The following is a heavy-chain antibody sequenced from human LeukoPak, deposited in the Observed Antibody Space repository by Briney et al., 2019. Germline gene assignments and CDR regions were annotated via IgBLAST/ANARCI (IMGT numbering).Heavy chain of an antibody. D-gene: IGHD2-15*01. CDR2: INHSGST. Sequence: PSETLSLTCAVYGGSFSGYYWSWIRQPPGKGLEWIGEINHSGSTNYNPSLKSRVTISVDTSKNQFSLKLSSVTAADTAVYYCARGYPLCSGGSCYYSNWFDPWGQEPWSPSPQ. J-gene: IGHJ5*02. V-gene: IGHV4-34*01. CDR3: ARGYPLCSGGSCYYSNWFDP. CDR1: GGSFSGYY.